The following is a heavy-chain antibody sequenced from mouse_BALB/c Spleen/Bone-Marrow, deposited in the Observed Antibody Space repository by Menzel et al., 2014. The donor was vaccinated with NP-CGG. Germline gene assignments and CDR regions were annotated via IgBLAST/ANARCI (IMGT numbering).Heavy chain of an antibody. J-gene: IGHJ4*01. CDR1: GYTFTDCW. D-gene: IGHD2-3*01. V-gene: IGHV1-69*01. Sequence: VQLQQSGAELVMPGASVKMSCKASGYTFTDCWMHWVKQRPGQGLEWIGTIDTSDSFTIYNQNFKGKATLTVDESSTTAYMQLSSLTSEDSAVYYCVRRDGNGAMGYWGQGTSVAVSS. CDR2: IDTSDSFT. CDR3: VRRDGNGAMGY.